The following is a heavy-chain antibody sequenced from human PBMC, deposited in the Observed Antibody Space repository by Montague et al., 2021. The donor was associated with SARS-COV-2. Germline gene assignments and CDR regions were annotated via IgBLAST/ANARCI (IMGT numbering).Heavy chain of an antibody. V-gene: IGHV4-59*11. CDR2: VYYTGST. CDR1: GGSLSDHY. D-gene: IGHD2-15*01. Sequence: SETLSLTCSVSGGSLSDHYWTWIRQTPGKGLEWLAYVYYTGSTNYNPSXXSRVSMFVDSSKSQFSLKLSSVTAADTAVYYCARFRIWSHLYGMDVWGQGTTVIVSS. J-gene: IGHJ6*02. CDR3: ARFRIWSHLYGMDV.